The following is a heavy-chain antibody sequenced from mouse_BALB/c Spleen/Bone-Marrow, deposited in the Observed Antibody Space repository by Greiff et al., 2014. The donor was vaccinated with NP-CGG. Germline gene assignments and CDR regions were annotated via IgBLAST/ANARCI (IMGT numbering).Heavy chain of an antibody. D-gene: IGHD1-1*01. CDR3: ARRGFITTVVEGYFDY. J-gene: IGHJ2*01. CDR1: GYSFTGYN. Sequence: VQLQQSGPELEKPGASVKISCKASGYSFTGYNMNWVKQSNGKSLEWIGNIDPYYGGTSYNQKFKGKATLTVDKSSSTAYMQLKSLTPEDSAVYYCARRGFITTVVEGYFDYWGQGTTLTVSS. V-gene: IGHV1-39*01. CDR2: IDPYYGGT.